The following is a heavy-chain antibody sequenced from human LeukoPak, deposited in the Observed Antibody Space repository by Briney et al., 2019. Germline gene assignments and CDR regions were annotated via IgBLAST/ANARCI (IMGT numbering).Heavy chain of an antibody. CDR1: GGSISSYY. Sequence: SETLSLTCTVSGGSISSYYWSWIRQPPGKGLEWIGYIYYSGSTNYNPSLKSRVTISVDTSKNQFSLKLSSVTAADTAVYYCARGSCSSTSCYMGRGDAFDIWGQGTMVTVSS. CDR3: ARGSCSSTSCYMGRGDAFDI. CDR2: IYYSGST. J-gene: IGHJ3*02. D-gene: IGHD2-2*02. V-gene: IGHV4-59*01.